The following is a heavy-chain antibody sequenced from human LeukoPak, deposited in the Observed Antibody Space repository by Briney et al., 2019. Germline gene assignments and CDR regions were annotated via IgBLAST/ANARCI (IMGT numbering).Heavy chain of an antibody. D-gene: IGHD2-2*02. V-gene: IGHV4-39*07. Sequence: SETLSLTCTVSGGSISSSSYYWGWIRQPPGKGLEWIGSIYYSGSTYYNPSLKSRVTISVDTSKNQFSLKLSSVTAADTAVYYCARDQVPATAIPLFDYWGQGTLVTVSS. CDR3: ARDQVPATAIPLFDY. CDR1: GGSISSSSYY. CDR2: IYYSGST. J-gene: IGHJ4*02.